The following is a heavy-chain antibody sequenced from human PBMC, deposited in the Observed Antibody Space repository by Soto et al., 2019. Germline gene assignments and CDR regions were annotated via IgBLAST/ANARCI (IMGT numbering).Heavy chain of an antibody. CDR1: GFSFSDFA. V-gene: IGHV3-23*01. D-gene: IGHD3-9*01. Sequence: QPVGSLRLSCAASGFSFSDFAMTWVRQAPGKGLEWVSTINREGANTHYADSVKGRFTISRDNSKDTLYLEMNSLRAEDTAIYFCAKDPSTGSADFWGQGTLVTVSS. CDR2: INREGANT. J-gene: IGHJ4*02. CDR3: AKDPSTGSADF.